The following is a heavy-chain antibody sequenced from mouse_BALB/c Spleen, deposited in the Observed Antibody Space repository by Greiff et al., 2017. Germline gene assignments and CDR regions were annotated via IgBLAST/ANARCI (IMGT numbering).Heavy chain of an antibody. J-gene: IGHJ4*01. Sequence: EVKLMETGGGLVKPGGSLKLSCAASGFTFSSYAMSWVRQTPEKRLEWVASISSGGSTYYPDSVKGRFTISRDNARNILYLQMSSLRSEDTAMYYCARGYDYDVRDAMDYWGQGTSVTVSS. V-gene: IGHV5-6-5*01. CDR2: ISSGGST. D-gene: IGHD2-4*01. CDR1: GFTFSSYA. CDR3: ARGYDYDVRDAMDY.